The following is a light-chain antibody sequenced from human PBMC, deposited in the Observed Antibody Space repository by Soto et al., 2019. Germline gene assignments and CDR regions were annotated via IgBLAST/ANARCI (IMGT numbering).Light chain of an antibody. CDR2: HAS. Sequence: DIQMSQSPSSLSASIRYRVTITCQASQNITNNLSWYQQKPGKAPNLLIYHASKLAKGVTSRFSGSGSGTDFSFIITSLQREDLATYYCQQYYGLPPLTFGQGTRLEIK. V-gene: IGKV1-33*01. J-gene: IGKJ5*01. CDR1: QNITNN. CDR3: QQYYGLPPLT.